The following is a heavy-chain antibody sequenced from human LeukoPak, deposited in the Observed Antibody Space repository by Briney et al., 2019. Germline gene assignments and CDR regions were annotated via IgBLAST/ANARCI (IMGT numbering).Heavy chain of an antibody. CDR3: AKDEYSSSWRRAFDI. Sequence: GGSLRLSCAASGFTFSSYAMSWVRQAPGEGVVWGSAISGSGGSTYYADSVKGRFTISRDNSKNTLYLQMNSLRAEDTAVYYCAKDEYSSSWRRAFDIWGQGTMVTVSS. V-gene: IGHV3-23*01. J-gene: IGHJ3*02. CDR1: GFTFSSYA. CDR2: ISGSGGST. D-gene: IGHD6-13*01.